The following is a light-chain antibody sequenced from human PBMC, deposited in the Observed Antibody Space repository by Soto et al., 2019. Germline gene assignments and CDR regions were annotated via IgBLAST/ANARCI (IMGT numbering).Light chain of an antibody. CDR1: SSDIGSYDH. Sequence: QSALTQPASGSGSRGQSITISCSGTSSDIGSYDHVAWYQQFPGKSPKLIIYAVSDRPSGVSDRFSGSKSGISASLTISGLQTEDEADYYCISYTDRQSYLFGTGTKVTVL. J-gene: IGLJ1*01. CDR3: ISYTDRQSYL. CDR2: AVS. V-gene: IGLV2-14*03.